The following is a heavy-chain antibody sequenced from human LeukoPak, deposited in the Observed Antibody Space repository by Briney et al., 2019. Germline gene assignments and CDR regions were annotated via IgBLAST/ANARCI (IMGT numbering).Heavy chain of an antibody. Sequence: SETLSLTCTVSGDSVSSYYWGWIRQPPGKGLEWIGSIYYSGSTYYNPSLKSRVTISVDTSKNQFSLKLSSVTAADTAVYYCARVKVRGVIINGWFDPWGQGTLVTVSS. CDR2: IYYSGST. D-gene: IGHD3-10*01. CDR1: GDSVSSYY. CDR3: ARVKVRGVIINGWFDP. V-gene: IGHV4-39*07. J-gene: IGHJ5*02.